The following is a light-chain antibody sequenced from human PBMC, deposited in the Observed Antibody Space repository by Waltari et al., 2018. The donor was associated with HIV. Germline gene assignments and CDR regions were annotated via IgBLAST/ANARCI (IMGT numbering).Light chain of an antibody. V-gene: IGLV6-57*01. J-gene: IGLJ2*01. CDR2: ENK. Sequence: NFMLTQPHSVSESPGKTVTISCTRSSGNIASSYVQWCQQRAGNSPTAVIYENKQRPSGVPDRFSGSIDSSSNSASLTISGLKTEDEADYYCQSYDNNNVLFGGGTKLTVL. CDR3: QSYDNNNVL. CDR1: SGNIASSY.